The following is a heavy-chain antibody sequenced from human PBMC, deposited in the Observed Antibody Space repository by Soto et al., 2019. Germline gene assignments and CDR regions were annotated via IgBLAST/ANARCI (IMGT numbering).Heavy chain of an antibody. CDR2: INHSGST. D-gene: IGHD3-22*01. CDR3: ARLAIVVVIKGDSAFDI. Sequence: SETLSLTCAVYGGSFSGYYWSWIRQPPGKGLEWIGEINHSGSTNYNPSLKSRVTISVDTSKNQFSLKLSSVTAADTAVYYCARLAIVVVIKGDSAFDIWGQGTMVTVS. V-gene: IGHV4-34*01. J-gene: IGHJ3*02. CDR1: GGSFSGYY.